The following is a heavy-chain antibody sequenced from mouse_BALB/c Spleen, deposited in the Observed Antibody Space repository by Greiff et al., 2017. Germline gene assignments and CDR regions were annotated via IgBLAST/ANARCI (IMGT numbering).Heavy chain of an antibody. CDR2: IDTSDSYT. V-gene: IGHV1-69*01. CDR3: ASAYFDY. J-gene: IGHJ2*01. CDR1: GYTFTDYW. D-gene: IGHD3-1*01. Sequence: QVQLQQPGAELVMPGASVKMSCKASGYTFTDYWMHWVKQRPGQGLEWIGAIDTSDSYTSYNQKFKGKATLTVDESSSTAYMQLSSLTSEDSAVYYCASAYFDYWGQGTTLTVSA.